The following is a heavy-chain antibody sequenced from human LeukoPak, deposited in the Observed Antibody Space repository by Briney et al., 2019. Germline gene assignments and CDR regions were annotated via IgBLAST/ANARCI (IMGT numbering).Heavy chain of an antibody. V-gene: IGHV4-59*01. J-gene: IGHJ3*02. CDR1: GGSISSYY. CDR3: ARVTGPDAFDI. Sequence: SETLSLTCTVSGGSISSYYWSWIRQPPGMGLEWIGYIYYSGSTNYNPSLKSRVTISVDTSKNQFSLKLSSVTAADTAVYYCARVTGPDAFDIWGQGTMVTVSS. CDR2: IYYSGST.